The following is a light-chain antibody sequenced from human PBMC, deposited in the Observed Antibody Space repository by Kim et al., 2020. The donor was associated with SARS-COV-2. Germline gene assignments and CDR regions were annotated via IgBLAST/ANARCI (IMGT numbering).Light chain of an antibody. CDR1: QSGSSNY. V-gene: IGKV3-20*01. CDR2: GAS. Sequence: APGERATRSCRGSQSGSSNYLAWYQQKRGQAPRLRIYGASSRATGIPDRFSGSGSGTEFTLTISRLEPDDFAVYYCQQYGSSPRTFGEGTKVEIK. J-gene: IGKJ4*02. CDR3: QQYGSSPRT.